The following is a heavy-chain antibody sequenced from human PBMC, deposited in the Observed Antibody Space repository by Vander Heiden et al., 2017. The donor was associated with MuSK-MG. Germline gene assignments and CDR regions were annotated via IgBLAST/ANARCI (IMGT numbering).Heavy chain of an antibody. CDR3: AKAFLPGPFDY. CDR1: GFTFGSSA. Sequence: EMRLLESGGGLVQPGGSLRLSCAASGFTFGSSAMGWVRQAPGRGLEWVSAISGSGGNTYYADSVKGRFTISRDNSKNTLYLEMNSLRVEDTAIYYCAKAFLPGPFDYWGQGTLVTVSS. V-gene: IGHV3-23*01. J-gene: IGHJ4*02. D-gene: IGHD3-10*01. CDR2: ISGSGGNT.